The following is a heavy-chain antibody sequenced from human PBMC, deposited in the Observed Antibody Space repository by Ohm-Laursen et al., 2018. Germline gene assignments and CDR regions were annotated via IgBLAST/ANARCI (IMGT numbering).Heavy chain of an antibody. D-gene: IGHD6-13*01. CDR2: IYYSGST. CDR3: ARASLGGHSSSWEFDY. Sequence: SDTLSLTCTLSGGSISSYYWSWIRQPPGKGLEWIGYIYYSGSTNYNPSLKSRVTISVDTSKNQFSLKLSSVTAADTAVYYCARASLGGHSSSWEFDYWGQGTLVTVSS. V-gene: IGHV4-59*07. J-gene: IGHJ4*02. CDR1: GGSISSYY.